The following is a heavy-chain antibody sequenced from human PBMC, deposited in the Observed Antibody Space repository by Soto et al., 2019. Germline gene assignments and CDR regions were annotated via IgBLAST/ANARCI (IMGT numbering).Heavy chain of an antibody. D-gene: IGHD4-4*01. CDR3: ARHDEDYSNYYFDP. V-gene: IGHV5-51*01. CDR1: GFTFSSYS. J-gene: IGHJ5*02. CDR2: IFSSDSSA. Sequence: GESLKISCKASGFTFSSYSLGWVRHMPGKGLQWMGNIFSSDSSAKYSPSFVGQVTISVDRSISTAYLQWSSLKASDTAMYYCARHDEDYSNYYFDPWGQGTLVTVSS.